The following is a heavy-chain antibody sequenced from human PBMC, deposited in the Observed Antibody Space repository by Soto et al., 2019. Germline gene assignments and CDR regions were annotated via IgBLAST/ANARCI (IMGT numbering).Heavy chain of an antibody. CDR1: GYTFTSYD. J-gene: IGHJ3*02. CDR3: ARTPPSGWELLDAFDI. Sequence: ASVKVSCKASGYTFTSYDINWVRQATGQGLEWMGWMNPNSGNTGYAQKFQGRVTMTRNTSVSTAYMELSSLRSEDTAVYYCARTPPSGWELLDAFDIWGQGTMVTVSS. D-gene: IGHD1-26*01. V-gene: IGHV1-8*01. CDR2: MNPNSGNT.